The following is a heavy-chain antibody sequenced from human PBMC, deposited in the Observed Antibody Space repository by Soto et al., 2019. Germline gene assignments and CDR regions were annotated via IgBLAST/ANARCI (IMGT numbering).Heavy chain of an antibody. J-gene: IGHJ4*01. CDR2: VLPILGTT. Sequence: SVKVSCKSSGGTFSSYAINWVRQAPGQGLKWMGTVLPILGTTNYAQQFKGRVTLTTDDSTGTAYMELRRLRSEDTAVYYCATDPALRGFDFWGHGTLV. CDR1: GGTFSSYA. CDR3: ATDPALRGFDF. V-gene: IGHV1-69*11.